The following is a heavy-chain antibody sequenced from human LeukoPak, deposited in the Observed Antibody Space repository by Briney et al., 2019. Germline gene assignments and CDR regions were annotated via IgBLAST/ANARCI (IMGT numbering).Heavy chain of an antibody. Sequence: PSETLSLTCAVYGGSFSGYYWSWIRQPPGKGLEWIGEINHSGSTNYNPSLKSRLTISVDTSKNQFSLTLTSVTAADTAVYYCATDHGATIGYFFDYWGQGTLVTVSS. CDR2: INHSGST. CDR1: GGSFSGYY. V-gene: IGHV4-34*09. J-gene: IGHJ4*02. CDR3: ATDHGATIGYFFDY. D-gene: IGHD5-24*01.